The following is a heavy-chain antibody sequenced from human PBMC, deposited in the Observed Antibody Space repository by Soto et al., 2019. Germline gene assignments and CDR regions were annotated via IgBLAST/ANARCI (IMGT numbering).Heavy chain of an antibody. V-gene: IGHV4-31*03. Sequence: SETLSLICTVSGGSISSGGYYWSWIRQHPGKGLEWIGYIYYSGSTYYNPSLKSRVTISVDTSKNQFSLKLSSVTAADTAVYYCARVPKYYELYGMDVWGQGTTVTVSS. CDR2: IYYSGST. J-gene: IGHJ6*02. D-gene: IGHD3-22*01. CDR1: GGSISSGGYY. CDR3: ARVPKYYELYGMDV.